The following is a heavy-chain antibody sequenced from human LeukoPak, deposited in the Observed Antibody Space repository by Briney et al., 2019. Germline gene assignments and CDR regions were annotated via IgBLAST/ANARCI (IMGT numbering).Heavy chain of an antibody. CDR1: GFTFSRYA. V-gene: IGHV3-64D*06. D-gene: IGHD3-10*01. Sequence: GGSLRLSCSPSGFTFSRYAMHWVRQAPRKGLESVSGISGNGGSTYYADSVKGRFTISRDNSKSTLYLQMSSLRAEDTAVYYCSWELPRTDAFDIWGQGTLVTVSS. CDR2: ISGNGGST. CDR3: SWELPRTDAFDI. J-gene: IGHJ3*02.